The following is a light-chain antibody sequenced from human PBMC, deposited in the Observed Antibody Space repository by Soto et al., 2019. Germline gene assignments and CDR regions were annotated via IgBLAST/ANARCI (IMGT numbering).Light chain of an antibody. CDR2: GAS. Sequence: DIPMTQSPSTLSASVGDRVTFTCRASQSIRSRLAWYRQKPGKAPSLLISGASTLEGGAPSRFSVSPLSGSASGTAFSLHVTSLQPDDFETYYCQQYNTYPWAFGQGTKVEVK. CDR3: QQYNTYPWA. J-gene: IGKJ1*01. V-gene: IGKV1-5*01. CDR1: QSIRSR.